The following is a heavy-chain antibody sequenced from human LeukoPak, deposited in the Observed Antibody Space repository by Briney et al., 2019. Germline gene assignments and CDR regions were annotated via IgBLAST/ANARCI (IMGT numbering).Heavy chain of an antibody. V-gene: IGHV3-23*01. CDR1: GFTFSSSA. CDR2: ISNNGGYT. Sequence: PGGSLRLSCAASGFTFSSSAMSWVRQAPGKGLEWVSAISNNGGYTYYADSVQGRFTISRDNSKSTLCLQMNSLRAEDTAVYYCAKSVVVITFRFDDWGQGALVTVSS. D-gene: IGHD2-15*01. J-gene: IGHJ4*02. CDR3: AKSVVVITFRFDD.